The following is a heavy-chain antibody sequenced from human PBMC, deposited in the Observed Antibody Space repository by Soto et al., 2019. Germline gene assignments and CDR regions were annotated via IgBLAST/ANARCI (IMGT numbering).Heavy chain of an antibody. CDR2: ISAYNGNT. D-gene: IGHD3-10*01. J-gene: IGHJ6*03. V-gene: IGHV1-18*01. CDR3: ARDKPGDYIYYYYMDV. CDR1: GYTFTSYG. Sequence: QVQLVQSGAEVKKPGASVKVSCKASGYTFTSYGISWVRQAPGQGLEWMGWISAYNGNTNYAQKLQGRVTMTTDTSTSTDYMELRSLRSDDTAVYYCARDKPGDYIYYYYMDVWGKGTTVTVSS.